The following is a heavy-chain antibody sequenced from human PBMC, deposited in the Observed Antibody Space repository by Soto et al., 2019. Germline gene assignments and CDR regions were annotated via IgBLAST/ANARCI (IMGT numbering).Heavy chain of an antibody. CDR1: GGTFSSYA. CDR3: AQSSTGITGTSYVMDV. V-gene: IGHV1-69*13. D-gene: IGHD1-7*01. CDR2: IIPIFGTA. J-gene: IGHJ6*02. Sequence: ASVKVSCKASGGTFSSYAISWVRQAPGQGLEWMGGIIPIFGTANYAQKFQGRVTITADESTSTAYMELSSLRSEDTAVYYCAQSSTGITGTSYVMDVWGQGTTVTVSS.